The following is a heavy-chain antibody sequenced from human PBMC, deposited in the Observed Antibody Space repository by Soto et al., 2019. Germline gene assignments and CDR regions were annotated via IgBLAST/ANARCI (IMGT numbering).Heavy chain of an antibody. CDR2: IIPMYGTA. CDR3: TRESNWDYQWGYTYGMDV. J-gene: IGHJ6*02. Sequence: QVQLVQSGAEVKKPGSSVKVSCKASGGTFTRHGLSWVRQAPGQGLEWVGGIIPMYGTANFAQKFRGRGTITADESTSTAYMELSSLSSEDTAVYYCTRESNWDYQWGYTYGMDVWGPGTTVTVSS. D-gene: IGHD1-7*01. V-gene: IGHV1-69*01. CDR1: GGTFTRHG.